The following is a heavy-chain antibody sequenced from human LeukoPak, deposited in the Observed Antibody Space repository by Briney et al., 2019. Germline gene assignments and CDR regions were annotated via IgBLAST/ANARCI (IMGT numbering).Heavy chain of an antibody. CDR3: ARDSGSGSWYDY. V-gene: IGHV4-59*01. Sequence: PSETLSLTCTVSGDSISSYYWSWIRQSPGKGLEWIGYIYHSGSTNYNPPLTSRVTISIDTSKNQFSLKLSSVTAADTAVYYGARDSGSGSWYDYWGQGTLVTVPS. CDR2: IYHSGST. CDR1: GDSISSYY. D-gene: IGHD6-13*01. J-gene: IGHJ4*02.